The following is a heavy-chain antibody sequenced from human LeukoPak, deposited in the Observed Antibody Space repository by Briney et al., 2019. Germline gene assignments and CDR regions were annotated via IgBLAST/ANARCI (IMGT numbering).Heavy chain of an antibody. CDR3: ARDPAHCSSTRCSSPYWYFDL. CDR1: GGSISSYY. Sequence: PSETLSLTCTVSGGSISSYYRSWIRQAPGKGREWIGYISYSGSTNYNPSLKSRVTISVDTSKNQFSLNLSSVTAADTAVYYCARDPAHCSSTRCSSPYWYFDLWGRGTLVTVSS. V-gene: IGHV4-59*01. J-gene: IGHJ2*01. D-gene: IGHD2-2*01. CDR2: ISYSGST.